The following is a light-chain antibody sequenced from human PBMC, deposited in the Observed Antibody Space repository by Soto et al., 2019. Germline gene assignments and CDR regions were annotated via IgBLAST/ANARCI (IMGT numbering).Light chain of an antibody. CDR2: EVS. V-gene: IGLV2-18*01. J-gene: IGLJ2*01. CDR3: RLYISSSTV. Sequence: QSALTQPASVSGSPGQSVTISCTGTSSDVGGYNRVSWYQQPPGTAPKLLIYEVSNRPSGVTDRFSGYKSGNTASLTISGQRAEDEADYDCRLYISSSTVFGGGTKLTVL. CDR1: SSDVGGYNR.